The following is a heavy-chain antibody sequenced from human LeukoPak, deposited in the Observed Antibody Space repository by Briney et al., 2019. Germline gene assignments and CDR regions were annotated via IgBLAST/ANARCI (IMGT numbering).Heavy chain of an antibody. J-gene: IGHJ3*02. D-gene: IGHD3-16*01. V-gene: IGHV3-21*04. CDR1: GFTFSRYS. CDR3: ATSRLSVAPAFDI. Sequence: GGSLRLSCAASGFTFSRYSMNWVGQARGKGLEWVSSIDGSGRYIYYGGSLKGRFTIPRDNPKNSLFLQRISLRAEDTSVYYCATSRLSVAPAFDIWGQGTLVSVSS. CDR2: IDGSGRYI.